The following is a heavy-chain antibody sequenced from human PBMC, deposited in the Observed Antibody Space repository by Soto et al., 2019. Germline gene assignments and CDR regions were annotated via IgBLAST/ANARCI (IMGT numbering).Heavy chain of an antibody. CDR1: GYTLTELS. V-gene: IGHV1-24*01. Sequence: GAPVKVSCKVSGYTLTELSMHWVRQAPGKGLEWMGGFDPEDGETIYAQKFQGRGTMNEXXXXXXAXMXLXRLRAEDTDVYYCGTLWGSYRYLPIDYWG. D-gene: IGHD3-16*02. CDR2: FDPEDGET. CDR3: GTLWGSYRYLPIDY. J-gene: IGHJ4*01.